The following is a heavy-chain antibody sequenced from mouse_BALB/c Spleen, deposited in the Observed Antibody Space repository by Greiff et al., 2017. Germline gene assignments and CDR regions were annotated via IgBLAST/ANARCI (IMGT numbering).Heavy chain of an antibody. CDR3: ARGYYGNYGAMDY. V-gene: IGHV1-9*01. Sequence: QVQLKQSGAELMKPGASVKISCKATGYTFSSYWIEWVKQRPGHGLEWIGEILPGSGSTNYNEKFKGKATFTADTSSNTAYMQLSSLTSEDSAVYYCARGYYGNYGAMDYWGQGTSVTVSS. D-gene: IGHD2-1*01. CDR1: GYTFSSYW. J-gene: IGHJ4*01. CDR2: ILPGSGST.